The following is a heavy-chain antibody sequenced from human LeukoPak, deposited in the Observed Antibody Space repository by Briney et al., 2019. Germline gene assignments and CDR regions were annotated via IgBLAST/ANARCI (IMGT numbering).Heavy chain of an antibody. CDR1: GGSFSGYY. CDR3: ARRRSSSGWFDY. J-gene: IGHJ4*02. V-gene: IGHV4-34*01. D-gene: IGHD6-19*01. CDR2: INHSGST. Sequence: PSETLSLTCAVYGGSFSGYYWSWIRQPPGKGLEWIGEINHSGSTNYNPSLKSRVTISVDTSKNQFSLKLSSVTAADTAVYYCARRRSSSGWFDYWGQGTLVTVSP.